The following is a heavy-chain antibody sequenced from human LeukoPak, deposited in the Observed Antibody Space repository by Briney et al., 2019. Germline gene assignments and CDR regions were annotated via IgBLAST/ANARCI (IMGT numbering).Heavy chain of an antibody. Sequence: GASVKVSCTASGYTFTRYGISWVRQAPGQGLEWMGWINTYNGNTDYAQKLQGRVTMTTDTSTSTAYMELRSLRSDDTALYYCATNYYDSSGHYSIDYWGQGTLVTVSS. J-gene: IGHJ4*02. CDR1: GYTFTRYG. D-gene: IGHD3-22*01. CDR2: INTYNGNT. CDR3: ATNYYDSSGHYSIDY. V-gene: IGHV1-18*01.